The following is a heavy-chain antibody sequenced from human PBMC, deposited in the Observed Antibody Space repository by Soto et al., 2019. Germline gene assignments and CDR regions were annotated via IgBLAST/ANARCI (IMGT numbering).Heavy chain of an antibody. CDR3: ARHLGYDSSGYYRNWFDP. V-gene: IGHV4-59*08. Sequence: QVQLQESGPGLVKPSETLSLTCTVSGGSISSYYWSWIRQPPGKGLEWIGYIYYSGSTNYNPSLNGRVTISLDTSKNQFSLTLSSVTAADTAVYYCARHLGYDSSGYYRNWFDPWGQGTLVTVSS. CDR2: IYYSGST. CDR1: GGSISSYY. J-gene: IGHJ5*02. D-gene: IGHD3-22*01.